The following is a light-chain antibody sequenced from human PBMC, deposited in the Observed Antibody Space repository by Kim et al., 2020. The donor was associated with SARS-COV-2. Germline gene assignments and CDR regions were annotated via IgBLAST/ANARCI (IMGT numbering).Light chain of an antibody. CDR3: QQYKNWPLT. V-gene: IGKV3-15*01. CDR1: QSVTSN. Sequence: EIVLTQSPGTLSLSPGERATLSCRTSQSVTSNLAWYQQKPGQAPRLLIYDSSSRATGIPARFSGSGSGTEFTLTISSLQSEDFVVYYCQQYKNWPLTFGGGTKVDIK. CDR2: DSS. J-gene: IGKJ4*01.